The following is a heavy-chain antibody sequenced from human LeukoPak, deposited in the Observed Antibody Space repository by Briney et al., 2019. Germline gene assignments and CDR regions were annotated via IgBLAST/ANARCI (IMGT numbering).Heavy chain of an antibody. V-gene: IGHV3-30*18. CDR2: ISYDGSNK. J-gene: IGHJ4*02. Sequence: GRSLRLSCAASGFTFSSYGMHWVRQAPGKGPEWVAVISYDGSNKYYADSVKGRFTISRDNSKNTLYLQMNSLRAEDTAVYYCAKELANPRMTTVTPAGSDYWGQGTLVTVSS. D-gene: IGHD4-17*01. CDR3: AKELANPRMTTVTPAGSDY. CDR1: GFTFSSYG.